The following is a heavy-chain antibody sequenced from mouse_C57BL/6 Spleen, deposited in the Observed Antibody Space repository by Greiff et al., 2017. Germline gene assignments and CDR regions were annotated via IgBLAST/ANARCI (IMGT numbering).Heavy chain of an antibody. D-gene: IGHD2-4*01. CDR1: GYSFTGYY. J-gene: IGHJ2*01. CDR2: INPSTGGT. Sequence: VQLQQSGPELVKPGASVKISCKASGYSFTGYYMNWVKQSPEKSLEWIGEINPSTGGTTYNQKFKAKATLTVDKSSSTAYMQLKSLTSEDSAVYYCASYDYDYLDYWGQGTTLTVSS. CDR3: ASYDYDYLDY. V-gene: IGHV1-42*01.